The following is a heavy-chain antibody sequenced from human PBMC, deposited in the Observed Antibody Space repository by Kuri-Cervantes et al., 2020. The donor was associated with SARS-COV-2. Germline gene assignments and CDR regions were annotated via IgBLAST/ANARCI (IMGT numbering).Heavy chain of an antibody. CDR2: ISYDGSNK. J-gene: IGHJ4*02. D-gene: IGHD2-8*02. V-gene: IGHV3-30-3*01. CDR1: GFTFSSYA. CDR3: ARELVFFDY. Sequence: GSLRLSCAASGFTFSSYAMHWVRQAPGKGLEWVAVISYDGSNKYYADSVKGRFTISRGNSKNTLYLQMNSLRAEDTAVYYCARELVFFDYWGQGTLVTVSS.